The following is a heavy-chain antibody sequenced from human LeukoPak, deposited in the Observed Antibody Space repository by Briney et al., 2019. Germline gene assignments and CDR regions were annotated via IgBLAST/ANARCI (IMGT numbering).Heavy chain of an antibody. J-gene: IGHJ4*02. V-gene: IGHV3-21*01. D-gene: IGHD3-22*01. CDR2: TSSSSSYI. Sequence: GGSLRLSCAASGFTFSSYSMNWVRQAPGKGLEWVSSTSSSSSYIYYADSVKGRFTISRDNAKNSLYLQMNSLRAEDTAVYYCASESDSSGYSETDYWGQGTLVTVSS. CDR3: ASESDSSGYSETDY. CDR1: GFTFSSYS.